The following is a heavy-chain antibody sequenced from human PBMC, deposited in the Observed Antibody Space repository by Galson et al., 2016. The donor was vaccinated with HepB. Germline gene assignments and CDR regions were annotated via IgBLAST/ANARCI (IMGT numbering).Heavy chain of an antibody. D-gene: IGHD2-2*01. Sequence: PALVKPTQTLTLTCTFSGFSLNSSGVGVGWIRQPPGKAPEWLSLIYWDDDKRYSPSLKSRLTITKVTSRNQVVLTVTTMDPLDTATDYCTYGYCRPSTCPLHFQHWGQGALVTVSS. V-gene: IGHV2-5*02. CDR3: TYGYCRPSTCPLHFQH. CDR2: IYWDDDK. CDR1: GFSLNSSGVG. J-gene: IGHJ1*01.